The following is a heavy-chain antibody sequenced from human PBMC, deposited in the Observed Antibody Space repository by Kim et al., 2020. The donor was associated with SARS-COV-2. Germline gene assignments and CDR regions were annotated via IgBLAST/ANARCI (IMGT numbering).Heavy chain of an antibody. CDR2: ISSSGSTI. J-gene: IGHJ4*02. Sequence: GGSLRLSCAASGFTFSDYYMSWIRQAPGKGLEWVSYISSSGSTIYYADSVKGRFTISRDNAKNSLYLQMNSLRADDTAVYYCARERDGYNPRYFDYWGQGTLVTVSS. D-gene: IGHD5-12*01. CDR1: GFTFSDYY. CDR3: ARERDGYNPRYFDY. V-gene: IGHV3-11*01.